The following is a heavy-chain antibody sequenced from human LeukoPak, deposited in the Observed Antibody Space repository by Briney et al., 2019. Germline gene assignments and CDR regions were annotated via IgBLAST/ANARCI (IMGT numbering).Heavy chain of an antibody. D-gene: IGHD6-19*01. CDR2: INPNSGDT. J-gene: IGHJ4*02. CDR1: GYTFTGYY. Sequence: ASVKVSCKASGYTFTGYYMHWVRQAPGQGLEWMGWINPNSGDTNYAQKFQGRVTVTRDTSISTAYMELSRLRSDDTAVYYCARVGSSGWYVHPTLDYWGQGTRVTVSS. CDR3: ARVGSSGWYVHPTLDY. V-gene: IGHV1-2*02.